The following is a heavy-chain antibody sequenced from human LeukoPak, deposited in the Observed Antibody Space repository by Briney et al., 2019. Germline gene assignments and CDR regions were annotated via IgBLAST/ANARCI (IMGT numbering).Heavy chain of an antibody. CDR3: ARARSTYCGGDCYPHF. V-gene: IGHV3-21*01. Sequence: GGSLRLSCAASGFTFSNAWMSWVRQAPGKGLEWVSSISSSSSYIYYADSVKGRFTISRDNAKNSLYLQMNSLRAEDTAVYYCARARSTYCGGDCYPHFWGQGTLVTVSS. CDR1: GFTFSNAW. CDR2: ISSSSSYI. D-gene: IGHD2-21*02. J-gene: IGHJ4*02.